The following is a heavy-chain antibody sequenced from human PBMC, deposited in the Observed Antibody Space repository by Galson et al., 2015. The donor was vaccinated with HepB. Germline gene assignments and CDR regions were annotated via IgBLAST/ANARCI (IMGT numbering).Heavy chain of an antibody. D-gene: IGHD1-26*01. Sequence: SVKVSCKASGYTFTSYAMSWVRQAPGQGLEWMGWINTNTGNPTYAQGFTGRFVFSLDTSVSTAYLQISSLKAEDTAVYYCARNGDSGSYYNFDYWGQGTLVTVSS. CDR2: INTNTGNP. CDR3: ARNGDSGSYYNFDY. CDR1: GYTFTSYA. J-gene: IGHJ4*02. V-gene: IGHV7-4-1*02.